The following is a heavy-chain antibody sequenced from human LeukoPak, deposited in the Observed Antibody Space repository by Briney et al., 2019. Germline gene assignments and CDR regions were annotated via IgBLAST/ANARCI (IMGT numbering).Heavy chain of an antibody. CDR1: GFTFSNYA. CDR2: ISGNGGST. Sequence: GGSLRLSCAASGFTFSNYAMYWIRQAPGKGLEYVSAISGNGGSTYYADSVKGRYTISRDSSRNTLYLQMSRLRAEDTGVYYCVKDFYGSGSYRGGPDYWGQGTLVTVSS. CDR3: VKDFYGSGSYRGGPDY. J-gene: IGHJ4*02. D-gene: IGHD3-10*01. V-gene: IGHV3-64D*06.